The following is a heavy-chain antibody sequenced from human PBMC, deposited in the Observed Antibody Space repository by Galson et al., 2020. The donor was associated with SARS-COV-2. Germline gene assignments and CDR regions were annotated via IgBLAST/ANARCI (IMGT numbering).Heavy chain of an antibody. CDR1: GGTISSGSYY. J-gene: IGHJ4*02. D-gene: IGHD1-26*01. CDR3: ARESRWDRYFYH. V-gene: IGHV4-61*02. Sequence: SETLSLSCTVSGGTISSGSYYWSWIRQPAGKGLEWIRRIYTGVNTNYNPSIKSRFTISVDTSKNQFSLKLSSVTAADTAVYYCARESRWDRYFYHLGQGTLVTVSS. CDR2: IYTGVNT.